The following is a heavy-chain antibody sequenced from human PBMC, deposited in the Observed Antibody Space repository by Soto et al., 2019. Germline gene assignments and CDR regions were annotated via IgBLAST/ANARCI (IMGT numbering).Heavy chain of an antibody. J-gene: IGHJ4*02. CDR2: INHSGST. Sequence: SETLCLTCADCGGSFSGYHWSWIRQPPGKGLEWIGKINHSGSTNYTPSLKSRVTISVDTCKNQCSLKLRSVTAADTVVYYCARGWWLLSLPFDTRGQGTLVTVAS. V-gene: IGHV4-34*01. CDR1: GGSFSGYH. D-gene: IGHD5-12*01. CDR3: ARGWWLLSLPFDT.